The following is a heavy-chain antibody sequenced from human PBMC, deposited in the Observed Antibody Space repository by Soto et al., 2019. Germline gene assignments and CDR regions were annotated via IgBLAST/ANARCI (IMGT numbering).Heavy chain of an antibody. CDR3: AREMIFGHWFDP. V-gene: IGHV4-59*01. D-gene: IGHD3-3*01. CDR1: GGSISSYY. J-gene: IGHJ5*02. CDR2: IYYSGST. Sequence: QVQLQESGPGLVKPSETLSLTCTVSGGSISSYYWSWIRQPPGKGLEWIGYIYYSGSTNYNPSLKSRVTISVDTSKNQFSLKLSSVTAADTAVYYCAREMIFGHWFDPWGQGTLVTVSS.